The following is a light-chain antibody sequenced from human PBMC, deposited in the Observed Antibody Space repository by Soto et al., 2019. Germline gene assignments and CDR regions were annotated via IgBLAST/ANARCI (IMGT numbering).Light chain of an antibody. CDR1: SGPSSYT. J-gene: IGLJ2*01. V-gene: IGLV4-69*01. Sequence: QPVLAQSPSASASLGASVKLTCTLTSGPSSYTIAWHQQQPGRGPRYLMKINSDGSHMKGDGIPARFSGSSSESERHLTISNVHSEDEADYYCQTWDSAIRVFGGGTKLTVL. CDR2: INSDGSH. CDR3: QTWDSAIRV.